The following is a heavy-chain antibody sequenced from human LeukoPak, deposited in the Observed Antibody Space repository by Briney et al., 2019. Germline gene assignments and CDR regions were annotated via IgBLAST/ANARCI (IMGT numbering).Heavy chain of an antibody. J-gene: IGHJ6*03. CDR3: ARTRPDIVVVPAAISQRGYYYYYYYMDV. D-gene: IGHD2-2*02. V-gene: IGHV4-59*12. CDR2: IYYSGST. Sequence: KPSETLSLTCTVSGGSISNYYWSWVRQPPGKGLEWIGYIYYSGSTKYNPSLKSRVTISIDTSKNQFSLKLSSVTAADTAVYYCARTRPDIVVVPAAISQRGYYYYYYYMDVWGKGTTVTVSS. CDR1: GGSISNYY.